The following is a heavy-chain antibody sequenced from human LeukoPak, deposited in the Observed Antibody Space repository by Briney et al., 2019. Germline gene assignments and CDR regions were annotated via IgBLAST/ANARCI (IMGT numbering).Heavy chain of an antibody. CDR3: AREMGIAAAGPFDY. Sequence: SVKVSCKASGGTFSSYAISWVRQAPGQGLEWMRRIIPILGIANYAQKFQGRVTITADKSTSTAYMELSSLRSEDTAVYYCAREMGIAAAGPFDYWGQGTLVTVSS. V-gene: IGHV1-69*04. CDR1: GGTFSSYA. D-gene: IGHD6-13*01. CDR2: IIPILGIA. J-gene: IGHJ4*02.